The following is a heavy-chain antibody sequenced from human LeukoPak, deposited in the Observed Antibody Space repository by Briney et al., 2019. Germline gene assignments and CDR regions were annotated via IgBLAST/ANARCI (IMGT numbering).Heavy chain of an antibody. CDR2: ISPNSGGT. CDR1: GYTFTGYY. D-gene: IGHD6-19*01. Sequence: GASVKVSCKASGYTFTGYYMHWVRQAPGQGLEWMGWISPNSGGTNYAQKFQGRVTMTRDTSISTAYMELSRLRSDDTAVYYCARDTAGTAMLDYWGQGTLITVSS. CDR3: ARDTAGTAMLDY. V-gene: IGHV1-2*02. J-gene: IGHJ4*02.